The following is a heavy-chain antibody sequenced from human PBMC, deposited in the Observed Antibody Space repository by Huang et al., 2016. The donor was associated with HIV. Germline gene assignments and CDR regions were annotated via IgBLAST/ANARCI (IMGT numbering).Heavy chain of an antibody. V-gene: IGHV4-39*01. D-gene: IGHD3-10*01. CDR1: GGSIRSSSYY. CDR2: IYHSGST. J-gene: IGHJ5*02. CDR3: ARYYYASGLWFDP. Sequence: QLQLQESGPGLVKPSETLSLTCTVSGGSIRSSSYYWGWTRHPPGKGLELIGSIYHSGSTYNNPSLKSRVTLSVDTSKTQFALKLSSVTAADTAVYYCARYYYASGLWFDPWGQGTLVTVSS.